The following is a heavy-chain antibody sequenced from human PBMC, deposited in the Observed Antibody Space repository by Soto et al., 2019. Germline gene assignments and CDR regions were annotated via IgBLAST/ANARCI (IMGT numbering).Heavy chain of an antibody. V-gene: IGHV3-33*01. CDR3: ARISYHGMDV. CDR1: GFTFSSYG. J-gene: IGHJ6*02. CDR2: IWYDGSNK. Sequence: QVQLVESGGGVVQPGRSLRLSCAASGFTFSSYGMHWVRQAPGKGLAWVAVIWYDGSNKYYADSVKGRFTISRDNSKNTLYLQMNSLRAEDTAVYYCARISYHGMDVWGQGTTVTVSS.